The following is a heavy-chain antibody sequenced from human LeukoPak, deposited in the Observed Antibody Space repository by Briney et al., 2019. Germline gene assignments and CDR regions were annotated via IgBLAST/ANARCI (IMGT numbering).Heavy chain of an antibody. CDR1: GFTFSSYD. D-gene: IGHD6-19*01. Sequence: GGSLRLSCAASGFTFSSYDMSWVRQAPGRGLEWVAKINQDGSGKYYVDSVKGRLTISIDNARNTLYLQLDRLTPEDTAIYYCFREAGCGWPLDYWGRGTLVTVSS. V-gene: IGHV3-7*03. J-gene: IGHJ4*02. CDR2: INQDGSGK. CDR3: FREAGCGWPLDY.